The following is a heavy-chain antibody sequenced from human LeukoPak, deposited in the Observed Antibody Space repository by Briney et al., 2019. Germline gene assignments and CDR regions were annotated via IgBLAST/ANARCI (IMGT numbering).Heavy chain of an antibody. CDR1: GFTFSSYS. Sequence: GGSLRLSCAASGFTFSSYSMNWVRQAPGKGLEWVSYISSSNSTIYYADSVKGRFTISRDNAKNSLYLQMNSLRAEDTAVYYCATTIIAAASDYWGQGTLVTVSS. J-gene: IGHJ4*02. CDR2: ISSSNSTI. D-gene: IGHD6-13*01. V-gene: IGHV3-48*01. CDR3: ATTIIAAASDY.